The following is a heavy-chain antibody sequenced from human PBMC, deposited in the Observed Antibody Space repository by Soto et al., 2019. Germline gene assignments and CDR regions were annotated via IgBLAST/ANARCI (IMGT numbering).Heavy chain of an antibody. CDR2: IVVGSGNT. CDR1: GFTFTSSA. CDR3: AALVKGLVDGMDV. J-gene: IGHJ6*02. D-gene: IGHD1-26*01. Sequence: SVKVSCKASGFTFTSSAVQWVRQARGQRLEWIGWIVVGSGNTNYAQKFQERVTITRDMSTSTAYMELSSLRSEDTAVYYCAALVKGLVDGMDVWGQGTTVTVSS. V-gene: IGHV1-58*01.